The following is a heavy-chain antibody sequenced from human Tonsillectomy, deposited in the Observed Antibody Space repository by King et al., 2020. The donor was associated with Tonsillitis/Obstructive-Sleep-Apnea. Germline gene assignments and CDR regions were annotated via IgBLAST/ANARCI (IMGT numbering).Heavy chain of an antibody. D-gene: IGHD3-16*01. CDR2: IYYSGST. Sequence: VQLQESGPGLVKPSETLSLTCTVSGGSISSYYWSWIRQPPGKGLEWIGYIYYSGSTNYNPSLKSRVTISVDTSKNQFSLKLSSVTDADTAVYYCARMGYYYYYMDVWGKGTTVTVSS. CDR3: ARMGYYYYYMDV. CDR1: GGSISSYY. J-gene: IGHJ6*03. V-gene: IGHV4-59*01.